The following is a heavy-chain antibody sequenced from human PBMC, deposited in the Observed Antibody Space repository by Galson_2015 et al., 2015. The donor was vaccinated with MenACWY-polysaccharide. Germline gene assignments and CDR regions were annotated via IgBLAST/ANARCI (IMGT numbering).Heavy chain of an antibody. Sequence: GSTIYYADSVKGRFTISRDNSKNTLYLQMNSLRAEDAAVYYCARAFRDSSGWYGSWYYFDYWGQGTLVTVSS. V-gene: IGHV3-53*01. CDR2: GSTI. D-gene: IGHD6-19*01. J-gene: IGHJ4*02. CDR3: ARAFRDSSGWYGSWYYFDY.